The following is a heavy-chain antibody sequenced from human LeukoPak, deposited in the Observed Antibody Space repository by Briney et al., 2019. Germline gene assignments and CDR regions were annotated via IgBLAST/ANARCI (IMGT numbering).Heavy chain of an antibody. CDR1: GGTFSSYT. CDR3: AIDEGNYYDSSGYPDY. J-gene: IGHJ4*02. CDR2: IIPILGIA. Sequence: LVASVKLSCKASGGTFSSYTMSWVRQAPGQGLEWMGRIIPILGIANYAHKFQGRVTITADKSTSTAYMELSSLRSEDTAVYYCAIDEGNYYDSSGYPDYWGQGTLVTVSS. D-gene: IGHD3-22*01. V-gene: IGHV1-69*02.